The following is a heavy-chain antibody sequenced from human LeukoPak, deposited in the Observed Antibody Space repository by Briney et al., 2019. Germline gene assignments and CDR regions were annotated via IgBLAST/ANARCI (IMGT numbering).Heavy chain of an antibody. V-gene: IGHV5-51*01. CDR2: IYPGDSDT. CDR3: ARHVVVPATNDYYYYMDV. Sequence: GESLKISCKGSGYSFIRYWIGWVRQMPGKALEWMGIIYPGDSDTRYSPSFQGQVTISADKSISTAYLQWSSLKASDTAMYYCARHVVVPATNDYYYYMDVWGKGTTVTVSS. D-gene: IGHD2-2*01. CDR1: GYSFIRYW. J-gene: IGHJ6*03.